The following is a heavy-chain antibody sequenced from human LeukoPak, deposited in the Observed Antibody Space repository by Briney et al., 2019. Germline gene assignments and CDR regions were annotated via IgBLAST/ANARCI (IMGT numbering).Heavy chain of an antibody. J-gene: IGHJ5*02. Sequence: SETLSPTCTVSGASVSSASYWTWIRQPPGKGVEWIAHIYNGVNTNYNPSLKSRVTISVDTSKNQFSLRLNSVTAADTAVYYCARSRAFNSGAFDPWGQGSLVTVSS. D-gene: IGHD1-26*01. V-gene: IGHV4-61*01. CDR1: GASVSSASY. CDR3: ARSRAFNSGAFDP. CDR2: IYNGVNT.